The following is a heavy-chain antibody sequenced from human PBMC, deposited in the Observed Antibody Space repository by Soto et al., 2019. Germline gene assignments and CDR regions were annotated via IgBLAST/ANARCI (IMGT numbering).Heavy chain of an antibody. CDR3: AKEFFSPQAYWFFDL. Sequence: QVQLQQWGAGLLKPSETLSLTCAVYGGSFSGYYWSWIRQPPGKGLEWIGEINHSGSTNYNPSLKSRVTISVDTSKNQFSLKLSSVTAADTAVYYCAKEFFSPQAYWFFDLWGRGTLVTVSS. J-gene: IGHJ2*01. D-gene: IGHD3-10*01. V-gene: IGHV4-34*01. CDR2: INHSGST. CDR1: GGSFSGYY.